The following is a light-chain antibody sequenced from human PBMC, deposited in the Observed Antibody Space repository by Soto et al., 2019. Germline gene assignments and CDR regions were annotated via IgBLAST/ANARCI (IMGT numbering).Light chain of an antibody. V-gene: IGKV3-11*01. J-gene: IGKJ3*01. CDR2: DAS. Sequence: EIVLTQSPATLSLSPGERATLSCTASQSVFTYLSWYQQRPGQPPRLLIYDASSRATGIPARFSGSGSGTDFTLTISSLETEDFAVYYCQQRSNWPLVTFGPGTRVDV. CDR3: QQRSNWPLVT. CDR1: QSVFTY.